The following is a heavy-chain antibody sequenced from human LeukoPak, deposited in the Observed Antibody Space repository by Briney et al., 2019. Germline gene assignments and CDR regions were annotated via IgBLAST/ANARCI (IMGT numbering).Heavy chain of an antibody. CDR3: ARGPRRGQGRCFDP. V-gene: IGHV4-61*08. J-gene: IGHJ5*02. D-gene: IGHD1-26*01. CDR1: GASVSSGAYY. CDR2: INHSGST. Sequence: KSSETLSLTCTVSGASVSSGAYYWNWIRQPPGKGLEWIGEINHSGSTNYNPSLKSRVTISVDTSKNQFSLRLSSVTAADTAVYHCARGPRRGQGRCFDPWGQGTLVTVSS.